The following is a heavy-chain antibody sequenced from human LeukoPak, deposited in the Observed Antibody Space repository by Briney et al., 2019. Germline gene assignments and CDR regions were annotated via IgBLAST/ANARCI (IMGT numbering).Heavy chain of an antibody. Sequence: GGSLRLSCAASGFIFSSYEMHWVRQAPGKGLEWVSHITSSGTTIYYADSVKGRFTISRDNAKNSLYLQMNSLRAEDTAVYYCARPILSSTWYFDYWGQGTLVTVSS. CDR1: GFIFSSYE. J-gene: IGHJ4*02. D-gene: IGHD6-13*01. V-gene: IGHV3-48*03. CDR3: ARPILSSTWYFDY. CDR2: ITSSGTTI.